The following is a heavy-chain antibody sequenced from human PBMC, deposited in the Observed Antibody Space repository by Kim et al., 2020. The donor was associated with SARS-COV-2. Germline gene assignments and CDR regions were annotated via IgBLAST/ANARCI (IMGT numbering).Heavy chain of an antibody. D-gene: IGHD3-3*01. Sequence: YADSVKGRVTISRDKAKNSLYLKMNSLRAEDTAVYYCASHYDFWSGYYRYWGQGTLVTVSS. CDR3: ASHYDFWSGYYRY. V-gene: IGHV3-11*01. J-gene: IGHJ4*02.